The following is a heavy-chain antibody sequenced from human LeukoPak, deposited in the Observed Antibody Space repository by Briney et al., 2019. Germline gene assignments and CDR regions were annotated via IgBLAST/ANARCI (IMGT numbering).Heavy chain of an antibody. CDR1: GFTFSDHL. J-gene: IGHJ6*04. V-gene: IGHV3-30*02. D-gene: IGHD1-1*01. CDR2: IRSDASNK. CDR3: ARDRTGSYDLDV. Sequence: GGSLRLSCAASGFTFSDHLMDWVRQAPGKGLEWVAYIRSDASNKYDADSVKGRFTISRDNAKNSLYLQMNSLRAEDTAVYYCARDRTGSYDLDVWGKGTTVTVSS.